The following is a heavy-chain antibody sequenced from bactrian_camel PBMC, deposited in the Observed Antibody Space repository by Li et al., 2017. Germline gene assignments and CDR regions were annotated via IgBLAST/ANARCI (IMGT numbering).Heavy chain of an antibody. Sequence: VQLVESGGGSVQPGGSLKLSCVVSGYKSYYMAWFRQAPGNEREWVAAINFGGTTKYADSVKGRFTISQDNAKNTLYLQMNSLKTEDTAVYSCAAELPLGDGGTRSRFCLGYLGQGTQVTVS. CDR1: GYKSYY. CDR3: AAELPLGDGGTRSRFCLGY. V-gene: IGHV3S53*01. CDR2: INFGGTT. J-gene: IGHJ4*01. D-gene: IGHD3*01.